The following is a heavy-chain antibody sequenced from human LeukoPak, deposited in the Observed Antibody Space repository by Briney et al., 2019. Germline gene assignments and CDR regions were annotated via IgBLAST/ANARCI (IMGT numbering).Heavy chain of an antibody. Sequence: PSETLSLTCTVSGGSISTYYWSWIRQPPRKGLERVGYIYYSGSTNYNPSLKSRVTISVDTSKNQFSLKLTSVTAADTAVYYCARHEHGGFDYWGQGTLVTVSS. CDR1: GGSISTYY. D-gene: IGHD1/OR15-1a*01. CDR3: ARHEHGGFDY. CDR2: IYYSGST. J-gene: IGHJ4*02. V-gene: IGHV4-59*08.